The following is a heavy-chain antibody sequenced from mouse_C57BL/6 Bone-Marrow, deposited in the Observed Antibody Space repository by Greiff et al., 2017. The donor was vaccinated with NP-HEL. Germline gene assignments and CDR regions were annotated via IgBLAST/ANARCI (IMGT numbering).Heavy chain of an antibody. V-gene: IGHV1-15*01. CDR3: TRLFGDSSGPAWFAY. Sequence: QVQLQQSGAELVRPGASVTLSCKASGYTFTDYEMHWVKQTPVHGLEWIGAIDPETGGTAYNQKFKGKAILTADKSSSTAYKELRSLTSEDSAVYYCTRLFGDSSGPAWFAYWGQGTLVTVSA. J-gene: IGHJ3*01. CDR2: IDPETGGT. D-gene: IGHD3-2*02. CDR1: GYTFTDYE.